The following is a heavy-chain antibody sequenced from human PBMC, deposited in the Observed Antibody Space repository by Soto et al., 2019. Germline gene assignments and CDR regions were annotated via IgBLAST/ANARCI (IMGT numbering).Heavy chain of an antibody. V-gene: IGHV4-39*01. CDR1: GGSISSSSYY. CDR3: ARPLSRGYCGGGSCSTNWFDP. CDR2: IYYSGST. Sequence: PSETLSLTCTVSGGSISSSSYYWGWIRQPPGKGLEWIGSIYYSGSTYYNPSLKSRVTISVDTSKNQFSLKLSSVTAADTAVYYCARPLSRGYCGGGSCSTNWFDPWGQGTLVTVSS. D-gene: IGHD2-15*01. J-gene: IGHJ5*02.